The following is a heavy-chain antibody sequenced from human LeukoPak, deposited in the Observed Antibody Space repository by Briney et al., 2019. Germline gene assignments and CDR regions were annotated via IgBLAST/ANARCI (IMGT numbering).Heavy chain of an antibody. CDR3: ARDLRECVVVPAATYYCYYGMDV. D-gene: IGHD2-2*01. Sequence: ASVKVSCKASGGTFSSYAISWVRQAPGQGLEWMGGIIPIFGTANDAQKFQGRVTITADESTSTAYMELSSLRSEDTAVYYCARDLRECVVVPAATYYCYYGMDVWGQGTTVTVSS. CDR2: IIPIFGTA. J-gene: IGHJ6*02. CDR1: GGTFSSYA. V-gene: IGHV1-69*13.